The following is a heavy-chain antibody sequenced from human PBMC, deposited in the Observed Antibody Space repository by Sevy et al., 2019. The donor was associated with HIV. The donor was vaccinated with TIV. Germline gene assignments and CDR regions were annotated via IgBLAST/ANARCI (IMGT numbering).Heavy chain of an antibody. CDR2: ISASGGYT. D-gene: IGHD6-25*01. V-gene: IGHV3-23*01. CDR3: AKETIRGYY. CDR1: AFTFNSYV. J-gene: IGHJ4*02. Sequence: WGSLRLSCAVSAFTFNSYVMSWVRQAPGKGLEWVSTISASGGYTYYADSVKGRLTISRDNSKNTVYLQMNSLRAEDTAIYYCAKETIRGYYWGQGTVVTVSS.